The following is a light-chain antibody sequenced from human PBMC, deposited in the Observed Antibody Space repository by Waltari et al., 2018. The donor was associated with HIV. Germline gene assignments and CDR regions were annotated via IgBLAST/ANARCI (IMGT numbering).Light chain of an antibody. CDR1: SGPVTSGHH. J-gene: IGLJ2*01. Sequence: QAVVTQEPSLTVSPGGTVTLTCGSSSGPVTSGHHPYWFQQKSGQAPRTLIYDTFNKHPWTPARFSGSLRGGRAALTLSGAQPEDEAEYFCLLSFAGARPVVFGGGTNLTVL. CDR2: DTF. V-gene: IGLV7-46*01. CDR3: LLSFAGARPVV.